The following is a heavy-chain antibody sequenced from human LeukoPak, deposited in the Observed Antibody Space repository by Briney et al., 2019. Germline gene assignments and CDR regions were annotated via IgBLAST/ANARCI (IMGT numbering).Heavy chain of an antibody. V-gene: IGHV3-48*01. CDR3: AAQSGSGSNYPDY. Sequence: PGGSLRLSCAASGFTFSSYSMNWVRQAPGKGLEWTSYISSGSSAIYYADSVQGRFTISRDNAKNSLYLQTNSLRAEDTAVYYCAAQSGSGSNYPDYWGQGTLVTVSS. CDR1: GFTFSSYS. CDR2: ISSGSSAI. D-gene: IGHD3-10*01. J-gene: IGHJ4*02.